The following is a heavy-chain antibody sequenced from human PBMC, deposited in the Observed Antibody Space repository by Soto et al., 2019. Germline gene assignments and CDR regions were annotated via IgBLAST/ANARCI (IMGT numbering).Heavy chain of an antibody. J-gene: IGHJ5*02. CDR2: IIPIFGTG. V-gene: IGHV1-69*06. Sequence: QVQLVQSGAEVKKPGSSVKVSCKASGGTFSSYAISWVRQAPGQWLEWMGGIIPIFGTGNYAQKFQGRVTIPADKSTSTAYMELSSLRSEDTAVYYCARAEPEMDTMDLWGQGTLVTVSS. CDR1: GGTFSSYA. CDR3: ARAEPEMDTMDL. D-gene: IGHD5-18*01.